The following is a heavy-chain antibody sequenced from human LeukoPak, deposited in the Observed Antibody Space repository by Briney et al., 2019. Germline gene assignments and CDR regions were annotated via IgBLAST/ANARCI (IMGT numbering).Heavy chain of an antibody. Sequence: GGSLRLSCAASGSTFSSYAMSWVRQAPGKGLEGVSAISGSGGSTYYADSVKGRFTISRDNSKNTLYLQMNSLRAEDAAVYYCAKGRLGGYALDYWGQGTLVTVSS. J-gene: IGHJ4*02. CDR3: AKGRLGGYALDY. D-gene: IGHD3-22*01. CDR2: ISGSGGST. V-gene: IGHV3-23*01. CDR1: GSTFSSYA.